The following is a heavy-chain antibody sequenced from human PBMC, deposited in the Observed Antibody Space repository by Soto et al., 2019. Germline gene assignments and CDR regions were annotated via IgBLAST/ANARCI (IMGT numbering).Heavy chain of an antibody. CDR3: AKDRAFWSGFVHDAFDI. CDR2: ISGSGGST. D-gene: IGHD3-3*01. V-gene: IGHV3-23*01. Sequence: GGSLRLSCAASGFTFSSYAMSWVRQAPGKGLEWVSAISGSGGSTYYADSVKGRFTISRDNSKNTLYLQMNSLRAEDTAVYYCAKDRAFWSGFVHDAFDIWGQGTMVTVSS. CDR1: GFTFSSYA. J-gene: IGHJ3*02.